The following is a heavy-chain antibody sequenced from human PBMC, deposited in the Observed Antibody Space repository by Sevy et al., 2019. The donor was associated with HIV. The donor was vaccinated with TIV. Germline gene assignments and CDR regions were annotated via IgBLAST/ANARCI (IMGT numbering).Heavy chain of an antibody. Sequence: ASVKVSCKASGYTFTGYYMHWVRQAPGQGLEWMGWIDPNSGGTNYAQKFQGRVTMTRDTSISTAYMELSRLRSDDTALYYCARERSVTIIPHLDYWGQGTLVTVSS. CDR1: GYTFTGYY. V-gene: IGHV1-2*02. CDR3: ARERSVTIIPHLDY. CDR2: IDPNSGGT. D-gene: IGHD3-3*01. J-gene: IGHJ4*02.